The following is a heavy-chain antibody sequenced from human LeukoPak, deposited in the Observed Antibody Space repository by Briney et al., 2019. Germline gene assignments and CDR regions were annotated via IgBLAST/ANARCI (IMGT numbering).Heavy chain of an antibody. CDR2: INWNGGSI. V-gene: IGHV3-20*04. D-gene: IGHD6-19*01. CDR3: TALGIVVVGDAFDI. Sequence: GGSLRLSCAASGFMFDDYGMSWVRQAPGKGLEWVSGINWNGGSIGYADSVKGRFTISRDNAQNSLYLQMNSLKTEDTAVYYCTALGIVVVGDAFDIWGQGTMVTVSS. CDR1: GFMFDDYG. J-gene: IGHJ3*02.